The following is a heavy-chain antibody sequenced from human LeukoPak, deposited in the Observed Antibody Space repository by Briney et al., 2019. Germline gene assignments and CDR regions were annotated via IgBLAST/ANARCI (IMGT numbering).Heavy chain of an antibody. D-gene: IGHD2-2*01. CDR2: SSGGST. CDR3: AKESLRVVPSATFDY. J-gene: IGHJ4*02. V-gene: IGHV3-23*01. Sequence: GGSLRLSCAASGFTFTSYNMNWVRQAPGKGLEWVSGSSGGSTYYADSVKGRFTISRDNSKKTLYLQMNSLRAEDTAVYYCAKESLRVVPSATFDYWGQGTLVTVSS. CDR1: GFTFTSYN.